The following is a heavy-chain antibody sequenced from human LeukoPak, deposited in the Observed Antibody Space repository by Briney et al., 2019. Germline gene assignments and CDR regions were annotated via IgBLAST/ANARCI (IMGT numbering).Heavy chain of an antibody. CDR1: GGSISSYY. V-gene: IGHV4-59*01. CDR3: ARVKIRFLEWLCFDP. Sequence: PSETLSLTCTVSGGSISSYYWSWIRQPPGKGLEWIGYIYYSGSTNYNPSLKSRVTISVDTSKNQFSLKLSSVTAADTAVYYCARVKIRFLEWLCFDPWGQGTLVTVSS. D-gene: IGHD3-3*01. CDR2: IYYSGST. J-gene: IGHJ5*02.